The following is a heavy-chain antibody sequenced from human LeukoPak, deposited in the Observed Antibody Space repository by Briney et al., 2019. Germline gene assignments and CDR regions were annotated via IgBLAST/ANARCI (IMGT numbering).Heavy chain of an antibody. J-gene: IGHJ4*02. CDR1: GGSISSLY. Sequence: PSETLSLTCTVSGGSISSLYWNWIRQPAGKGLEWIGRIYTSGSTNYNPSLKSRVTMSVDTSKNQFSLNLRSVTAADTAVYYCAREGPPGYNYGLYYFDYWGLGTLVTVSS. D-gene: IGHD5-18*01. V-gene: IGHV4-4*07. CDR3: AREGPPGYNYGLYYFDY. CDR2: IYTSGST.